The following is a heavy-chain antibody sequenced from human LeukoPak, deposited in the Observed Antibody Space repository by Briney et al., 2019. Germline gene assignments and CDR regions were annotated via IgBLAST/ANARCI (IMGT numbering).Heavy chain of an antibody. CDR3: ASPYLYRV. J-gene: IGHJ4*02. D-gene: IGHD3-16*01. CDR2: IYDSGST. CDR1: GGSISSSNYY. V-gene: IGHV4-39*01. Sequence: PSETLSLTCTVSGGSISSSNYYWGWIRQAPGKGLEWIGSIYDSGSTYYNPSLKSRVTIYVDTTKNQFSLKLNSVTAADTAVYYCASPYLYRVWGQGTLVTVSS.